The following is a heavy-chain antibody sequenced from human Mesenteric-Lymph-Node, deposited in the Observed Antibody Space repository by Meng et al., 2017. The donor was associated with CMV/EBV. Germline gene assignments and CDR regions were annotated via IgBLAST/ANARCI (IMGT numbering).Heavy chain of an antibody. CDR3: ARGLYIVVVPAAISWYDP. CDR1: GGSFNIYY. J-gene: IGHJ5*02. CDR2: INHIANT. V-gene: IGHV4-34*01. D-gene: IGHD2-2*01. Sequence: SETLSLTCAVYGGSFNIYYWSWIRQPPGKGLEWLGHINHIANTNYNPSLKSRLTMSVDTSKNQFTLNLTSVTAADTAVYYCARGLYIVVVPAAISWYDPWGQGTLVTVSS.